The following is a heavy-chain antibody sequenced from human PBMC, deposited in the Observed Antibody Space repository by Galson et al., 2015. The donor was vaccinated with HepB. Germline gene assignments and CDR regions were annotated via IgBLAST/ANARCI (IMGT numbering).Heavy chain of an antibody. J-gene: IGHJ4*02. CDR2: ISYDGSNK. Sequence: SLRLSCAASGFTFSSYGMHWVRQAPGKGLEWVAVISYDGSNKYYADSVKGRFTISRDNSKNTLYLQMNSLRAEDTAVYYCAKDLSLPQGPLDYWGQGTLLTVSS. CDR1: GFTFSSYG. CDR3: AKDLSLPQGPLDY. D-gene: IGHD1-26*01. V-gene: IGHV3-30*18.